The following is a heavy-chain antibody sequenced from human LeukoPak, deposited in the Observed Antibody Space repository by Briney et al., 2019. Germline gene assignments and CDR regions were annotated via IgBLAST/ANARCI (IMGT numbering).Heavy chain of an antibody. J-gene: IGHJ4*02. CDR3: AREVWGPEY. CDR1: GFTFTKYW. D-gene: IGHD1-14*01. CDR2: IKQDGSDK. V-gene: IGHV3-7*01. Sequence: GGSLRLSCAASGFTFTKYWMTWVRQAPGKGLEWVGNIKQDGSDKNYMDSVKGRFTISRDNTKNSVYLQMSSLRAEDTAVYYCAREVWGPEYWGQGALVTVSS.